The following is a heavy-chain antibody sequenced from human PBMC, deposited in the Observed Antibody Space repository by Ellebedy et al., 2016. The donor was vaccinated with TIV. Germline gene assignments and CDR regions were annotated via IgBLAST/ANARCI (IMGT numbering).Heavy chain of an antibody. V-gene: IGHV1-3*01. CDR2: INGGNGNT. Sequence: AASVKVSCKASGYTFTSNAMHWVRQAPGQRLEWMGWINGGNGNTKYSQKLQGRVTITRDTSASTAYMELSGLRSEDTAVYYCARGAYTGYTMFGVDDLYSWFDPWGQGTLVTVSS. D-gene: IGHD3-3*01. CDR3: ARGAYTGYTMFGVDDLYSWFDP. J-gene: IGHJ5*02. CDR1: GYTFTSNA.